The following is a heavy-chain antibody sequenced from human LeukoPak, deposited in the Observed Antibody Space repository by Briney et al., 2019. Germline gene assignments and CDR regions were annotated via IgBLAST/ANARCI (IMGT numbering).Heavy chain of an antibody. J-gene: IGHJ4*02. CDR1: GFTFSSDA. Sequence: PGGSLRLSCAASGFTFSSDAMSWVRQAPGKGLEWVSAISGSGGSTYYADSVKGRFTISRDNSKNTLYLQMNSLRAEDTAVHYCAKSDHSSYFGYSYYFDYWGQGTLVTVSS. CDR3: AKSDHSSYFGYSYYFDY. V-gene: IGHV3-23*01. CDR2: ISGSGGST. D-gene: IGHD2-21*01.